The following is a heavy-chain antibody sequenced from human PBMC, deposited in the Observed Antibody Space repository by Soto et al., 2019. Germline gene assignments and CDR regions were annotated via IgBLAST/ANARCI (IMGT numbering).Heavy chain of an antibody. CDR3: ARAGDDYYDSSGYYLFDY. J-gene: IGHJ4*02. D-gene: IGHD3-22*01. Sequence: SETLSLTCTVSGGSISSYYWSWIRQPPGKGLEWIGYIYYSGSTNYNPSLKSRVTISVDTSKNQFSLKLSSVTAADTAVYYCARAGDDYYDSSGYYLFDYWGQGTLVTVSS. V-gene: IGHV4-59*12. CDR2: IYYSGST. CDR1: GGSISSYY.